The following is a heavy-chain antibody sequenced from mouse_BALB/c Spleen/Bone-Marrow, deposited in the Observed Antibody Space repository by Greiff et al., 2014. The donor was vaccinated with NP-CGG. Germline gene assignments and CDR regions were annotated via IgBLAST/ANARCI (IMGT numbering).Heavy chain of an antibody. CDR2: ISGGGSYT. CDR1: GFTFSNYG. CDR3: ARHAYYDQTEVSFVY. J-gene: IGHJ3*01. D-gene: IGHD2-4*01. Sequence: EVQRVESGGGLVKSGRSLKLSCAASGFTFSNYGMSWVRQTPEKRLEWVATISGGGSYTFYSDSVKGRFTISRDNAKNNLYLQLSSLRSEDTALYYCARHAYYDQTEVSFVYWGQGTLVTVSA. V-gene: IGHV5-9-2*01.